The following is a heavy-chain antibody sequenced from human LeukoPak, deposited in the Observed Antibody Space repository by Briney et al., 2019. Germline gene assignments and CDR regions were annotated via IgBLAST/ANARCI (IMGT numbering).Heavy chain of an antibody. J-gene: IGHJ4*02. V-gene: IGHV3-23*01. CDR1: GFTFSSYA. D-gene: IGHD5-12*01. Sequence: GGSLRLSCAASGFTFSSYAMSWVRQAPGKGLEWVSAISGSGGSTYYADSVKGRFTISRDNSKNTLYLQMNSLRAEDTAVYYCARARPLRYSGYDLVPYYFDYWGQGTLVTVSS. CDR3: ARARPLRYSGYDLVPYYFDY. CDR2: ISGSGGST.